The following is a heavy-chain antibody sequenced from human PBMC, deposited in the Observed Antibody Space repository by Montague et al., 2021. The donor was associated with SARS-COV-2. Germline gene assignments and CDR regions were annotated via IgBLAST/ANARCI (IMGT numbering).Heavy chain of an antibody. D-gene: IGHD3-3*01. CDR2: IYYSGST. CDR3: ASQVPDFWSGIDY. Sequence: SETLSLTCTVSGGSISSSSYYWGWIRQPPGKGLKWIGYIYYSGSTNYNPSLKSRVTISVDTSKNQFSLKLSSVTAADTAVYYCASQVPDFWSGIDYWGQGTLVTVSS. J-gene: IGHJ4*02. CDR1: GGSISSSSYY. V-gene: IGHV4-61*05.